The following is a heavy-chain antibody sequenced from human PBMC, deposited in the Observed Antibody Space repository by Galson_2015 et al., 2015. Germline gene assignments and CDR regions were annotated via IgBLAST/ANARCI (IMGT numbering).Heavy chain of an antibody. CDR1: GFTFRSYS. CDR3: ARDALRSTPQTFFPAVGWFDP. J-gene: IGHJ5*02. CDR2: ISSSSSTI. Sequence: SLRLSCAASGFTFRSYSMNWVRQAPGKGLEWVSYISSSSSTIYYADSVKGRFTISRDNAKNSLYLQMNSLRDEDTAVYYCARDALRSTPQTFFPAVGWFDPWGQGTLVTVSS. V-gene: IGHV3-48*02. D-gene: IGHD3-3*01.